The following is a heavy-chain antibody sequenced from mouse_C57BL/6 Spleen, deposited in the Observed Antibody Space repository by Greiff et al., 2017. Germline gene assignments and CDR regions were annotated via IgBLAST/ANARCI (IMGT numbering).Heavy chain of an antibody. CDR3: ARRYYYPFDY. Sequence: EVKLVESGGDLVKPGGSLKLSCAASGFTFSSYGMSWVRQTPDKRLEWVATISSGGSYTYYPDSVKGRFTISRDNAKNTQYLQMSSLKSEDTAMDYCARRYYYPFDYWGQGTTLTVSS. CDR1: GFTFSSYG. J-gene: IGHJ2*01. D-gene: IGHD1-1*01. CDR2: ISSGGSYT. V-gene: IGHV5-6*02.